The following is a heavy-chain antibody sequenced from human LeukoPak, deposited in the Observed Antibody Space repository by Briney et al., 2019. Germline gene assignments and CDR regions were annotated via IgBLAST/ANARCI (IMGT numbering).Heavy chain of an antibody. CDR2: ISYDGSNK. V-gene: IGHV3-30*03. CDR3: ARDLGHSPVVTPLF. Sequence: PGGSLRLSCAASGFTFSSYGMHWVRQAPGKGLEWVAVISYDGSNKYYADSVKGRFTISRDNSKNTLYLQMNSLRAEDTAVYYCARDLGHSPVVTPLFWGQGTLVTVSS. D-gene: IGHD3-22*01. CDR1: GFTFSSYG. J-gene: IGHJ4*02.